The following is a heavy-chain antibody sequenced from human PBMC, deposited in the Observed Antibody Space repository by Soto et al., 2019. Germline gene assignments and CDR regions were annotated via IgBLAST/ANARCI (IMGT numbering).Heavy chain of an antibody. V-gene: IGHV5-51*01. CDR1: GYSFTSYW. Sequence: GASLKISCKGSGYSFTSYWLGWVRQMPGKVLEWMGIIYPGDSDTRYSPSFQGQVTISADKSISTAYLQWSSLKASDTAMYYCARRKISYCGGDCYLNWFDPWGQGTLVTVSS. CDR3: ARRKISYCGGDCYLNWFDP. CDR2: IYPGDSDT. D-gene: IGHD2-21*02. J-gene: IGHJ5*02.